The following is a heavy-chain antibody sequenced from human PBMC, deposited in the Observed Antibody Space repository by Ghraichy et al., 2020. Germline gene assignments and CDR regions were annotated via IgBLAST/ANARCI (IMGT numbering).Heavy chain of an antibody. Sequence: SCTVSGGSISSGAYYWSWIRQHPGKGLEWIGYIYYSGSTYYNPSLRSRLTISIDTSKNQFSLKLSSVTAADTAVYYCARLGRYCSSVSCPGFDYWGQGTLVTVSS. J-gene: IGHJ4*02. V-gene: IGHV4-31*03. CDR2: IYYSGST. CDR3: ARLGRYCSSVSCPGFDY. CDR1: GGSISSGAYY. D-gene: IGHD2-2*01.